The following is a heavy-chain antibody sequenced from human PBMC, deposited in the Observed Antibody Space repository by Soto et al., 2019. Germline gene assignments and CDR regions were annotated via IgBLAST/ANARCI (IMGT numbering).Heavy chain of an antibody. CDR1: GFTFSSYS. J-gene: IGHJ6*02. Sequence: GGSLRLSCAASGFTFSSYSMNWVRQAPGKGLEWVSSISSSSSYIYYADSVKGRFTISRDNAKNSLYRQMNSLRAEDTAVYYCAREDGSGSYYIYYYYGMDVWGQGTTVTVSS. CDR3: AREDGSGSYYIYYYYGMDV. V-gene: IGHV3-21*01. D-gene: IGHD3-10*01. CDR2: ISSSSSYI.